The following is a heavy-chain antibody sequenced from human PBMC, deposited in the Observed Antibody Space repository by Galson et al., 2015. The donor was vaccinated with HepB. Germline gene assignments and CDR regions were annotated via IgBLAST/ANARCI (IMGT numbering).Heavy chain of an antibody. Sequence: SVKVSCKASGYTFGTYYMHWVRQAPGQGLEWMGIIKPSDGSARYIEKFQGRVTMTRDTSTRTVYMELRSLSSEDTAVYYCARDKEYWRTMVLAIWGQGTLVTVSS. CDR2: IKPSDGSA. CDR3: ARDKEYWRTMVLAI. D-gene: IGHD4/OR15-4a*01. V-gene: IGHV1-46*01. J-gene: IGHJ4*02. CDR1: GYTFGTYY.